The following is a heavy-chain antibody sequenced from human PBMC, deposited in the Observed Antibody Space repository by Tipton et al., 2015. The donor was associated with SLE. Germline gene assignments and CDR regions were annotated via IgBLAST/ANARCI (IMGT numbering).Heavy chain of an antibody. Sequence: QSGPEVKKPGASVKVSCKASGYTFTSYDINWVRQATGQGLEWMGWMNPNSGNTGYAQKFQGRVTMTRNTSISTAYMELSSLRSEDTAVDYCARDPYDFWSGSGAFDIWGQGTMVTVSS. CDR2: MNPNSGNT. CDR3: ARDPYDFWSGSGAFDI. V-gene: IGHV1-8*01. D-gene: IGHD3-3*01. CDR1: GYTFTSYD. J-gene: IGHJ3*02.